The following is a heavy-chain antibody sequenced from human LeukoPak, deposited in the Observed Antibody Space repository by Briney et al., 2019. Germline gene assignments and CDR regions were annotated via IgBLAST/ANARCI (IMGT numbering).Heavy chain of an antibody. J-gene: IGHJ4*02. CDR1: GGSVSDNNFF. V-gene: IGHV4-34*01. D-gene: IGHD2-8*01. Sequence: SETLSLTCTVSGGSVSDNNFFWNWIRQPPGKGLEWIGEINHSGSTNYNPSLKSRVTISVDTSKNQFSLKLSSVTAADTAVYYCARGMVTRLFDYWGQGTLVTVSS. CDR2: INHSGST. CDR3: ARGMVTRLFDY.